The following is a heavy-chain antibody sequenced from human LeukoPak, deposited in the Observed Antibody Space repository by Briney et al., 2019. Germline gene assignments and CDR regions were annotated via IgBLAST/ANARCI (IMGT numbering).Heavy chain of an antibody. CDR3: AKDIRRAARIPAEQRAPQDDAFDI. CDR2: IRSKANSYAT. V-gene: IGHV3-73*01. D-gene: IGHD2-15*01. J-gene: IGHJ3*02. CDR1: GFTFSGSA. Sequence: GGSLRLSCAASGFTFSGSAMHWVRQASGKGLEWVGRIRSKANSYATAYAASVKGRFTISRDDSKNTAYLQMNSLRAEDTAVYYCAKDIRRAARIPAEQRAPQDDAFDIWGQGTMVTVSS.